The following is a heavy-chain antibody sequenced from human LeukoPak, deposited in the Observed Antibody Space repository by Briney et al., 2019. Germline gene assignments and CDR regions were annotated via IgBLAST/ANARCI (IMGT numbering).Heavy chain of an antibody. CDR1: GFTFSSYW. V-gene: IGHV3-7*01. J-gene: IGHJ4*02. Sequence: GGSLRPSCAASGFTFSSYWMSWVRQAPGKGLEWVANIKEDGSEKYYVDSVKGRFTISRDNAKNSLYLQMNGLRAEDTAVFYCARLLETYDYVWGSYGFDSWGQGTLVTVSS. CDR2: IKEDGSEK. CDR3: ARLLETYDYVWGSYGFDS. D-gene: IGHD3-16*01.